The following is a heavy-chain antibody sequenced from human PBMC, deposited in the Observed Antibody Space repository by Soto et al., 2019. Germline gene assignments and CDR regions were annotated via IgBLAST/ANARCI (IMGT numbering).Heavy chain of an antibody. CDR1: GFTFSSFA. V-gene: IGHV3-23*01. CDR3: AKDPPTTGTTFDY. D-gene: IGHD1-1*01. Sequence: PGGSLRLSCAASGFTFSSFAMSWVRQAPGKGLEWVSTINKSGGSTHYADSVKGRFTISRDNSKNMLFLQINGLRAEDTAVYYCAKDPPTTGTTFDYWGRGTLVTVSS. CDR2: INKSGGST. J-gene: IGHJ4*02.